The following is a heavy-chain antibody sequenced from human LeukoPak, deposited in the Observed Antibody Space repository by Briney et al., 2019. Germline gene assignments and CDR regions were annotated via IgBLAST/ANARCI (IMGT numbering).Heavy chain of an antibody. D-gene: IGHD6-13*01. J-gene: IGHJ4*02. CDR3: ARDRIAAAGIGEYYFDY. CDR2: IKQDGSEK. Sequence: GGSLRLSCAASGFTFSSYWMSWVRQAPGKGLEWVANIKQDGSEKYYVDSVKGRFTISRDNAKNSLYLQMNSLRAEDTAVYYCARDRIAAAGIGEYYFDYWGQGTLVTVSS. V-gene: IGHV3-7*01. CDR1: GFTFSSYW.